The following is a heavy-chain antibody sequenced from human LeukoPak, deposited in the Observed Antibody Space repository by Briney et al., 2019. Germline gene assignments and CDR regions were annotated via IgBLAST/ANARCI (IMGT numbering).Heavy chain of an antibody. Sequence: PSETLSLTCTVSGGSISSYYWSWIRQPPGKGLEWIGYIYYSGSTNYNPSLKSRVTISVDTSKNQFSLKLSSVTAADTAVYYCARDPDRYQLLPTGGYYPYMDVWGKGTTVTVSS. D-gene: IGHD2-2*01. J-gene: IGHJ6*03. CDR3: ARDPDRYQLLPTGGYYPYMDV. CDR1: GGSISSYY. CDR2: IYYSGST. V-gene: IGHV4-59*01.